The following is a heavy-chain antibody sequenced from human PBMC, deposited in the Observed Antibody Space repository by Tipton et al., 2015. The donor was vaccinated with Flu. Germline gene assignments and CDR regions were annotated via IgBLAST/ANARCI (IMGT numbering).Heavy chain of an antibody. D-gene: IGHD3-10*01. CDR1: GDSIGSRYF. CDR2: IGHTGNT. J-gene: IGHJ6*02. CDR3: AKWYSRHRYYYGPGNYDYYYYGMDV. Sequence: LRLSCSVSGDSIGSRYFWGWIRQPPGKGLEWIGNIGHTGNTYHNPSLKSRVRLSVDTSKNQFSLKLSSVTAADTAVYYCAKWYSRHRYYYGPGNYDYYYYGMDVWGQGTTVTVSS. V-gene: IGHV4-38-2*01.